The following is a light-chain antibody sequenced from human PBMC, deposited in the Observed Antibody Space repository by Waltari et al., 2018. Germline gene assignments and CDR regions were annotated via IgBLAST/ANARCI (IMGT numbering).Light chain of an antibody. V-gene: IGKV3D-15*01. J-gene: IGKJ4*01. CDR3: QQYYGWPLT. CDR2: GAS. Sequence: ETVMTQSPATLSVSPGERVTLSCRASQNIYTNLVWYQQKPGQAPRVLVYGASTRASGIPVRFSGSGSGTEFTLTISSLQSEDCAVYFCQQYYGWPLTFGGGSKVEVK. CDR1: QNIYTN.